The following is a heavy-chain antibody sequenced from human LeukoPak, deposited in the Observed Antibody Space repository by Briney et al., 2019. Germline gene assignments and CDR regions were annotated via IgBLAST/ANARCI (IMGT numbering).Heavy chain of an antibody. Sequence: GGSLRLSCAASGFTLSSFSMHWVRQSPGRGLQYVSAINYKGGTTYYADSVKGRFTISRDNSKNTLYLQMASLRDEDMGVYYCARVGPATAFDYWGQGTQVTVSS. J-gene: IGHJ4*02. V-gene: IGHV3-64*02. CDR2: INYKGGTT. CDR3: ARVGPATAFDY. CDR1: GFTLSSFS.